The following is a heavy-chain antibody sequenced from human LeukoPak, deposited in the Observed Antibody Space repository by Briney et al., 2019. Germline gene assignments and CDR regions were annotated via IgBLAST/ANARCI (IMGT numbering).Heavy chain of an antibody. J-gene: IGHJ5*02. CDR3: ARETGSSVTESDCFDP. D-gene: IGHD1-14*01. CDR1: GFTFGSYW. CDR2: INQDASVK. V-gene: IGHV3-7*01. Sequence: GGSLRLSCAAPGFTFGSYWMTWVRQTPGKGLEWVANINQDASVKQYLDSVKGRFTISRDNAKNSLYLQMNNLRAEDTTVYFCARETGSSVTESDCFDPWGQGTLVTVSS.